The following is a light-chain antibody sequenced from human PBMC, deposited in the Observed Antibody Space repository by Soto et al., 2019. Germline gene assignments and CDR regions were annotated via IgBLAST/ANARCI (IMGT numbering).Light chain of an antibody. CDR3: QQTYNIFPFT. Sequence: DIRITQSPSSLSASVGDRVTITCRASENINTNLNWYQQKPGKAPNLLVYGASHLQTGVTSRFSGSGSGTDFTLTITSLQADDYATYFCQQTYNIFPFTFGGGTKVDIK. CDR2: GAS. CDR1: ENINTN. V-gene: IGKV1-39*01. J-gene: IGKJ4*01.